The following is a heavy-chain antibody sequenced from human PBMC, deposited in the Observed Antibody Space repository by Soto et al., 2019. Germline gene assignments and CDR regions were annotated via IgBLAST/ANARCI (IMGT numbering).Heavy chain of an antibody. J-gene: IGHJ4*02. V-gene: IGHV2-5*02. CDR3: AHRVLRTVFGLVTTTAIYFDF. CDR2: MYWDDDK. CDR1: GFSLTTSGVG. D-gene: IGHD3-3*01. Sequence: QITLNESGPTVVRPTETLTLTCRFSGFSLTTSGVGVVWILQSPGKAPEWLALMYWDDDKRYSASLKSRLTITQDTSKNQVVLTVSDLDPTDTATYYCAHRVLRTVFGLVTTTAIYFDFWGQGTPVAVSS.